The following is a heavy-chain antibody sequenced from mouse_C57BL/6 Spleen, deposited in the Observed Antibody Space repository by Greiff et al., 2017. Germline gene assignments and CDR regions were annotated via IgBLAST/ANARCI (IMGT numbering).Heavy chain of an antibody. CDR1: GYTFTSYW. Sequence: QVQLKQPGAELVKPGASVELSCKASGYTFTSYWMHWVKQRPGQGLEWIGMIHPNSGSTNYNEKFKSKATLTVDKSSSTAYMQLSSLTSEDSAVYYCARLSTTVVAPFDYWGQGTTLTVSS. D-gene: IGHD1-1*01. CDR3: ARLSTTVVAPFDY. J-gene: IGHJ2*01. V-gene: IGHV1-64*01. CDR2: IHPNSGST.